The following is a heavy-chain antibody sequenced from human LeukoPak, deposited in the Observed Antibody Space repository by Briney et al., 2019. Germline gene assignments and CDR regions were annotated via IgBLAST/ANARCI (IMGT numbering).Heavy chain of an antibody. V-gene: IGHV3-66*01. D-gene: IGHD3-3*01. CDR3: ARDSRFLEWLFDYYGMDV. CDR2: IYSGGST. CDR1: GFTVSSNY. J-gene: IGHJ6*02. Sequence: PGGSLRLSCAASGFTVSSNYMSWVRQAPGKGLEWVSVIYSGGSTYYADSVKGRFTISRDNSKNTLYLQMNSLRAEDTAVYYCARDSRFLEWLFDYYGMDVWGQGTTVTVSS.